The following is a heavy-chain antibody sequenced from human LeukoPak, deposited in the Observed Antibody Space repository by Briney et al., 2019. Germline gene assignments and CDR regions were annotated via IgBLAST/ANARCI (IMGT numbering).Heavy chain of an antibody. Sequence: AVKVSCKASRGTFSSYTISWVRQAPGQGREWMGKIIPLLGIANYAQKFQGRVTIPANKSTSTAYRTLSRRRSEDTAVYYWAREDSSSRDWGDYYCYFMDVWGKGTTVTVSS. D-gene: IGHD6-13*01. J-gene: IGHJ6*03. V-gene: IGHV1-69*04. CDR1: RGTFSSYT. CDR3: AREDSSSRDWGDYYCYFMDV. CDR2: IIPLLGIA.